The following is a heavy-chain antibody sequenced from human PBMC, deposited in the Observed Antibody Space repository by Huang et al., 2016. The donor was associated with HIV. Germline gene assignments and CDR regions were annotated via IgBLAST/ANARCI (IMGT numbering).Heavy chain of an antibody. V-gene: IGHV1-69*13. Sequence: QVQLVQSGAEMKKSGSSVKVSCKASGGTVSSFSFTWVRQAPGNGREWMGGSSPWHDTTDHAQKCRGRVTLTADESTNTAFMGLSGLTAQDTAVYYCARGVGNSNRGFDIWGQGTLVTVS. CDR3: ARGVGNSNRGFDI. D-gene: IGHD5-18*01. CDR2: SSPWHDTT. J-gene: IGHJ4*02. CDR1: GGTVSSFS.